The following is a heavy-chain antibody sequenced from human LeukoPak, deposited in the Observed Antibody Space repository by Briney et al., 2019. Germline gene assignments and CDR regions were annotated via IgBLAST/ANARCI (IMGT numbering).Heavy chain of an antibody. Sequence: ASVKVSCRASGYTFTGYYMHWVRQAPGQGLEWMGWINPNSGGTNYAQKFQGRVTITADKSTSTAYMELSSLRSEDTAVYYCARRRSPSTYCGGDCYSGDAFDIWGQGTMVTVSS. CDR3: ARRRSPSTYCGGDCYSGDAFDI. D-gene: IGHD2-21*02. V-gene: IGHV1-2*02. J-gene: IGHJ3*02. CDR1: GYTFTGYY. CDR2: INPNSGGT.